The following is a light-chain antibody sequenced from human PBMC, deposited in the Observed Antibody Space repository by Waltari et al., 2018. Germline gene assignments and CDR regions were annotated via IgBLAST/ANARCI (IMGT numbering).Light chain of an antibody. J-gene: IGKJ1*01. CDR2: KTS. CDR3: QQYDSYLGT. Sequence: DVQMTQSPSTLSASVGDRVTITCRASQYITSYLAWYQQKAGEAPKLLIYKTSRLQSGVPSRFSGSGSGTECTLSISSLQPDDFATYYCQQYDSYLGTFGQGTKVEIK. CDR1: QYITSY. V-gene: IGKV1-5*03.